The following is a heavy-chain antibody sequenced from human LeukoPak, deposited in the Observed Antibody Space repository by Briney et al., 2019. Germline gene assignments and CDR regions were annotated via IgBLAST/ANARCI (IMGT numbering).Heavy chain of an antibody. CDR1: GYTLTKLS. Sequence: ASVKVSCKASGYTLTKLSMHWVRQAPGKGLEWMGGFNPDDGDTIYAQKFQGRVTMTKDTSTNTAYMELSSLRSEDTAMYYCANGGTIRHEERWLQYYALDYWGQGNLVTVSS. CDR2: FNPDDGDT. D-gene: IGHD5-24*01. V-gene: IGHV1-24*01. J-gene: IGHJ4*02. CDR3: ANGGTIRHEERWLQYYALDY.